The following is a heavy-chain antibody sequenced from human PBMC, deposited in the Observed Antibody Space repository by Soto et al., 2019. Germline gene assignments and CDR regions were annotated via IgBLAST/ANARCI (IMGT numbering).Heavy chain of an antibody. CDR2: IYYSGST. J-gene: IGHJ5*02. V-gene: IGHV4-59*01. D-gene: IGHD2-15*01. CDR1: GGSISSYY. Sequence: SLTCTVSGGSISSYYWSWIRQPPGKGLEWIGYIYYSGSTNYNPSLKSRVTISVDTSKNQFSLKLSSVTAADTAVYYCARVMGQCSGGSCYPLHNWFDPWGQGTLVTVSS. CDR3: ARVMGQCSGGSCYPLHNWFDP.